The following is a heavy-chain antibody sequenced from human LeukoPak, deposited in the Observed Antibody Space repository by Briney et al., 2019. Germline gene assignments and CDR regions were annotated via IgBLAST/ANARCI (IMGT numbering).Heavy chain of an antibody. CDR3: ARDRSPSYYYGMDV. Sequence: GGSLRLSCAASGFTFSSYWMSWVRQAPGKGLKWVANIKQDGSEKYYVDSVKGRFTISRDNAKNSLYLQMNSLRAEDTAVYYCARDRSPSYYYGMDVWGQGTTVTVSS. J-gene: IGHJ6*02. CDR1: GFTFSSYW. CDR2: IKQDGSEK. V-gene: IGHV3-7*01.